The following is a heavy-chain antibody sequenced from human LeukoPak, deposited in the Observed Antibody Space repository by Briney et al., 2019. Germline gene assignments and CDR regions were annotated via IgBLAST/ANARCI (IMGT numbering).Heavy chain of an antibody. Sequence: ASVKVSCKASGYTFTSYDINWVRQATGQGLEWMGWMNPNSGNTGYAQKFQGRVTMTRNTSIGTAYMELSSLRSEDTAVYYCARGSSRDGYNSDYWGQGTLVTVSS. CDR3: ARGSSRDGYNSDY. J-gene: IGHJ4*02. V-gene: IGHV1-8*01. D-gene: IGHD5-24*01. CDR2: MNPNSGNT. CDR1: GYTFTSYD.